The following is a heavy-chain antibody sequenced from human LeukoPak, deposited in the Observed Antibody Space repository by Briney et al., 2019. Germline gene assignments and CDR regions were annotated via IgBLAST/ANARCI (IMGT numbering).Heavy chain of an antibody. Sequence: GGSLRLSCAASGFTFSSYSMNWVRQAPGKGLEWVSYTSSSSSTIYYADSVKGRFTISRDNAKNSLYLQMNSLRAEDTAVYYCAKVEYTTSWYGVGSLDYWGQGTLVTVSS. CDR3: AKVEYTTSWYGVGSLDY. J-gene: IGHJ4*02. V-gene: IGHV3-48*01. D-gene: IGHD6-13*01. CDR2: TSSSSSTI. CDR1: GFTFSSYS.